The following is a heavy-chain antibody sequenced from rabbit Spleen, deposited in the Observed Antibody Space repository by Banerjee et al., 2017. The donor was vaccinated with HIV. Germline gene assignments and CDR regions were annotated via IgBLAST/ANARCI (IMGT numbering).Heavy chain of an antibody. CDR3: ARGLLAGSASWLGYLDL. J-gene: IGHJ4*01. D-gene: IGHD6-1*01. CDR2: IGAGITYTT. CDR1: GFSFTYSDY. V-gene: IGHV1S45*01. Sequence: QEQVVESGGGLVQPEGSLTVTCTASGFSFTYSDYMCWVRQPPGKGPEWIACIGAGITYTTYYATWAKGRFTFSKTSSTTVTLQMTSLTGADTATYFCARGLLAGSASWLGYLDLWGPGTLVTVS.